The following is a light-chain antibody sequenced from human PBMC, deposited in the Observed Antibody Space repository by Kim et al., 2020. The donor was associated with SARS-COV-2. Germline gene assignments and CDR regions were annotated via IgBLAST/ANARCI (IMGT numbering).Light chain of an antibody. Sequence: SYELTQPPSVSVSPGQTASITCSGDKLGDKYACWYQQKPGESPVLVIYQHNKRLSGIPERFSGSNSGNTATLTISGTQAMDEADYYCQAWDSSTVVFG. CDR3: QAWDSSTVV. V-gene: IGLV3-1*01. J-gene: IGLJ2*01. CDR2: QHN. CDR1: KLGDKY.